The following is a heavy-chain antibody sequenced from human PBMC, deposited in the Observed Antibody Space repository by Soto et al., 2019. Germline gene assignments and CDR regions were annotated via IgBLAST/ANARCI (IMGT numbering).Heavy chain of an antibody. J-gene: IGHJ4*02. CDR3: ARAGDDCSAANCYVIDY. D-gene: IGHD2-2*01. CDR1: GYTLTRYA. CDR2: INSGKGNT. Sequence: VSLNVYCKTSGYTLTRYAMHWVRQAPGQRLEWMGWINSGKGNTKYSEKFQGRVTITSDTSASTAYMDLSSLRSEDTAMYYCARAGDDCSAANCYVIDYWGQGTLVTVSS. V-gene: IGHV1-3*04.